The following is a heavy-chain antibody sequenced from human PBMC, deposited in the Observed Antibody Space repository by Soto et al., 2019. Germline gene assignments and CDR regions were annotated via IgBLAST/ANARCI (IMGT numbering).Heavy chain of an antibody. CDR3: ATPRLAGVVTAALEYDGTDV. CDR1: GFTFSSYA. CDR2: ISGSGGST. J-gene: IGHJ6*01. D-gene: IGHD2-2*01. V-gene: IGHV3-23*01. Sequence: GGSLRLSCAASGFTFSSYAMSWVRQAPGKGLEWVSAISGSGGSTYYADSVKGRFTISRDNSKNTLYLQMNSLRAEDTAVYYCATPRLAGVVTAALEYDGTDVWAKDPRSPPPQ.